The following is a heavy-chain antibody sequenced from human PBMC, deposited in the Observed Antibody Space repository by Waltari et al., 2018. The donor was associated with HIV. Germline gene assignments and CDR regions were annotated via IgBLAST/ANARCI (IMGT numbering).Heavy chain of an antibody. J-gene: IGHJ1*01. CDR2: IIPILGIA. CDR1: GGTFSSYA. V-gene: IGHV1-69*04. D-gene: IGHD4-17*01. CDR3: ARGTRYGDYAKAVFQH. Sequence: QVQLVQSGAEVKKPGSSVKVSCKASGGTFSSYAISWVRQAPGQGLEWMGRIIPILGIANEEQKFQGRVTITADKSTSTAYMELSSLRSEDTAVYYCARGTRYGDYAKAVFQHWGQGTLVTVSS.